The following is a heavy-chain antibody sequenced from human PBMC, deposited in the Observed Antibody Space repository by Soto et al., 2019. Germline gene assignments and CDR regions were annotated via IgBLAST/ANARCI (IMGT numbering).Heavy chain of an antibody. CDR3: ERWGGGSKGYWYFDL. Sequence: QVQLVQSGAEVKKPGSSVKVSCKASGGTFSSYAISWVRQAPGQGLEWMGGIIPIFGTANYAQKLQGRVTRTADHSRCPADRERRSVRCEDAAGYYCERWGGGSKGYWYFDLWGRGTLVTVSS. CDR1: GGTFSSYA. D-gene: IGHD2-15*01. J-gene: IGHJ2*01. V-gene: IGHV1-69*01. CDR2: IIPIFGTA.